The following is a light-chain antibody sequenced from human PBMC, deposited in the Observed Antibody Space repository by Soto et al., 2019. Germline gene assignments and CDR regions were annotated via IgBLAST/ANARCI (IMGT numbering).Light chain of an antibody. V-gene: IGKV1-9*01. CDR1: QGISDY. J-gene: IGKJ4*01. CDR2: AAS. CDR3: QKFNSFLLI. Sequence: DIQLTQSPSCLSASVGDRVTITCRASQGISDYLAWYQQKPGKGPKLLIYAASTLQHEVPSRFSGSGSGTEFTLTISSLQHEDFATYYCQKFNSFLLILGGGTKLELK.